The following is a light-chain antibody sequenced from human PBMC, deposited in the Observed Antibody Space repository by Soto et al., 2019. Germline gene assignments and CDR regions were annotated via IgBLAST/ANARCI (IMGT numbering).Light chain of an antibody. CDR3: QSYDSSLSAWV. V-gene: IGLV1-40*01. CDR1: SYNIGAGYD. Sequence: QSVLTQPPSVAGAPGQSVTISCTGSSYNIGAGYDVHWYQQLPGTAPKLLIYGNSNRPSGVPDRFSGSKSGTSASLAITGRQAEDEADYYCQSYDSSLSAWVFGGGTKLTVL. CDR2: GNS. J-gene: IGLJ3*02.